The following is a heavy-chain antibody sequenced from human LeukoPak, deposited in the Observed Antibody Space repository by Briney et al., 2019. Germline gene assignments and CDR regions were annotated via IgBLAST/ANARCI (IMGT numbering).Heavy chain of an antibody. V-gene: IGHV1-2*02. Sequence: ASVKVSCTASGYTFTGYYMHWVRQAPGQGLEWMGWINPNSGGTNYAQKFQGRVTMTRDTSISTAYMELSRLRTDDTAVYYCARETLVWSAGYFDTWGQGTLVTVSS. CDR2: INPNSGGT. D-gene: IGHD3-10*01. CDR3: ARETLVWSAGYFDT. CDR1: GYTFTGYY. J-gene: IGHJ4*02.